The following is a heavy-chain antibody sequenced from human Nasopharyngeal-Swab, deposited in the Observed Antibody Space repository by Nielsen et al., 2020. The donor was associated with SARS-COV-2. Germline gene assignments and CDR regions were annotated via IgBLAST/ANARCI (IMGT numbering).Heavy chain of an antibody. CDR1: GFTFDDYT. D-gene: IGHD4-11*01. CDR2: INWNSGRK. V-gene: IGHV3-9*01. CDR3: ARGTADYSNPSFDY. J-gene: IGHJ4*02. Sequence: GGSLRLSCAASGFTFDDYTMHWVRQAPGKGLEWVSGINWNSGRKGYADSVKGRFTISRDNAKNSLYLLVNSQRSEDTALYYCARGTADYSNPSFDYWGQGTLVTVPS.